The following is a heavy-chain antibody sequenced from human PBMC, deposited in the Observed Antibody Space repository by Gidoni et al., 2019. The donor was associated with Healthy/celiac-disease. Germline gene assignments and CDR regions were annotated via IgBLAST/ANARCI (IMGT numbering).Heavy chain of an antibody. CDR3: ARSITIFGVVTYYFDY. CDR2: IKQDGSEK. V-gene: IGHV3-7*01. CDR1: GFPFRSYW. D-gene: IGHD3-3*01. Sequence: EVQLMESGGGLVQPGGSLRLSCAASGFPFRSYWMSWVRQAPGKGLEWVANIKQDGSEKYYVDSVKGRFTISRDNAKNSLYLQRNSLRAEDTAVYYCARSITIFGVVTYYFDYWGQGTLVTVSS. J-gene: IGHJ4*02.